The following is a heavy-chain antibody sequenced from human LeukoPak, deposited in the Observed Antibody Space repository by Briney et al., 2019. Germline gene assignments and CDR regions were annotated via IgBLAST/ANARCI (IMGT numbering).Heavy chain of an antibody. CDR3: ATDGDSSGYYFDY. CDR2: FDPEDGET. V-gene: IGHV1-24*01. CDR1: GYTLTELS. D-gene: IGHD3-22*01. Sequence: ASVKVSCKVSGYTLTELSMHWVRQAPGKGLEWMGGFDPEDGETIYAQKFQGRVTMTEDTSTDTAYMELSSLRSEDTAVYYCATDGDSSGYYFDYWGQGTLDTVSS. J-gene: IGHJ4*02.